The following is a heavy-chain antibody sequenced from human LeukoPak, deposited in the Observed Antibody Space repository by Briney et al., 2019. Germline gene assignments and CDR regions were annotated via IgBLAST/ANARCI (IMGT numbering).Heavy chain of an antibody. CDR3: TTDYPSGYSSGWYVY. CDR2: IKKKTDGGTT. V-gene: IGHV3-15*01. J-gene: IGHJ4*02. D-gene: IGHD6-19*01. Sequence: GGSLRLSCAASGFTFSKAWMSWVRQAPGKGLEWVGRIKKKTDGGTTDYAAPVKGRFTISRDDSKNTLFLQMNSLKTEDTAVYYCTTDYPSGYSSGWYVYWGQGTLVTVSS. CDR1: GFTFSKAW.